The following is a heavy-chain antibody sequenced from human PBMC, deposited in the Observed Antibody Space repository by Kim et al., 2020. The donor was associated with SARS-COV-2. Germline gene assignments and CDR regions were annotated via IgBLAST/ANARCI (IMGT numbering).Heavy chain of an antibody. Sequence: ASVKVSCKASGYTFTSYGISWVRQAPGQGLEWMGWISAYNGNTNYAQKLQGRVTMTTDTSTSTAYMELRSLRSDDTAVYYCARGGELRYFDWHTYYYYGMDVWGQGTTVTVSS. J-gene: IGHJ6*02. CDR3: ARGGELRYFDWHTYYYYGMDV. CDR2: ISAYNGNT. V-gene: IGHV1-18*04. D-gene: IGHD3-9*01. CDR1: GYTFTSYG.